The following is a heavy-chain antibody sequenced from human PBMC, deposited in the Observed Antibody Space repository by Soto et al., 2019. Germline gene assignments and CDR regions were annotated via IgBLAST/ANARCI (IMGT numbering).Heavy chain of an antibody. J-gene: IGHJ5*02. Sequence: SETLSLTCTVSGGSISSGDYYWSWIRQPPGKGLEWIGYIYYSGSTYYNPSLKSRVTISVDTSKNQFSLKLSSVTAADTAVYYCARGEYDILTGSNWFDPWGQGTLVTVS. V-gene: IGHV4-30-4*01. CDR3: ARGEYDILTGSNWFDP. CDR2: IYYSGST. D-gene: IGHD3-9*01. CDR1: GGSISSGDYY.